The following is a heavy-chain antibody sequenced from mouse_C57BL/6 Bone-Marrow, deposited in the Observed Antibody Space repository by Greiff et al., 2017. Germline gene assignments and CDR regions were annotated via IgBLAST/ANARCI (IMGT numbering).Heavy chain of an antibody. CDR2: INPSSGYT. CDR1: GYTFTRYW. D-gene: IGHD6-5*01. J-gene: IGHJ1*03. CDR3: AKTCLYCYIDV. V-gene: IGHV1-7*01. Sequence: VQLQQSGAELAKPGASVKLSCTASGYTFTRYWMHWVKQRPGQGLEWIGYINPSSGYTKYNQTFKDKATLTADKYYSTAYLQLSSLTDEDSADYDFAKTCLYCYIDVWGTGTSVTVSS.